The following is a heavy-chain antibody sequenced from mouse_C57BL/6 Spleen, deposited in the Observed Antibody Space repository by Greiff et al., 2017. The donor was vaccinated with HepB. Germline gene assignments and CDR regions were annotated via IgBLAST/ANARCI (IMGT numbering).Heavy chain of an antibody. D-gene: IGHD1-1*01. V-gene: IGHV1-85*01. J-gene: IGHJ4*01. CDR1: GYTFTSYD. CDR2: IYPRDGST. Sequence: VKLQQSGPELVKPGASVKLSCKASGYTFTSYDINWVKQRPGQGLEWIGWIYPRDGSTKYNEKLKGKATLTVDTSSSTAYMELHSLTSEDSAVYFCARGAYYYGSSPYAMDYWGQGTSVTVSS. CDR3: ARGAYYYGSSPYAMDY.